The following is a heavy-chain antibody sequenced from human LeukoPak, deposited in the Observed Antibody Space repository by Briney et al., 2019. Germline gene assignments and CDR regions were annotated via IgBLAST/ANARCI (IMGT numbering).Heavy chain of an antibody. D-gene: IGHD6-13*01. CDR1: GFTFSSYG. V-gene: IGHV3-33*01. CDR2: IWYDGSNK. Sequence: PGGSLRLSCAASGFTFSSYGMHWVRQAPGEGLEWVAVIWYDGSNKYYADSVKGRFTISRDNSKNTLYLQMNSLRAEDTAVYYCARDITSSWYNWFDPWGQGTLVTVSS. J-gene: IGHJ5*02. CDR3: ARDITSSWYNWFDP.